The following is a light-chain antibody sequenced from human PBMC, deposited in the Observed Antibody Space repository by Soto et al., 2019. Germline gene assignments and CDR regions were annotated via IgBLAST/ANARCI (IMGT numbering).Light chain of an antibody. J-gene: IGLJ1*01. CDR1: RSDVGGYDF. Sequence: QSALTQPASVSGSPGQSITISCTGTRSDVGGYDFVSWYQQHPGKAPRVVLYEVTNRPSGVSDRFSGSKSGNTASLTISGLQAEDEADYYCCSYVGSKTYVFGTGTKV. V-gene: IGLV2-14*01. CDR3: CSYVGSKTYV. CDR2: EVT.